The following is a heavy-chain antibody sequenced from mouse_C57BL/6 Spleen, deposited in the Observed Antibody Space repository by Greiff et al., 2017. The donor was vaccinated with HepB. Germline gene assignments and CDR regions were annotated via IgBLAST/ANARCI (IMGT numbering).Heavy chain of an antibody. V-gene: IGHV1-50*01. D-gene: IGHD2-3*01. CDR2: IDPSDSYT. CDR1: GYTFTSYW. J-gene: IGHJ1*03. Sequence: VQLQQSGAELVKPGASVKLSCKASGYTFTSYWMQWVKQRPGQGLEWIGEIDPSDSYTNYNQKFKGKATLTVDTSSSTAYMQLSSLTSEDSAVYYCARGGYCTYWYFDVWGTGTTVTVAS. CDR3: ARGGYCTYWYFDV.